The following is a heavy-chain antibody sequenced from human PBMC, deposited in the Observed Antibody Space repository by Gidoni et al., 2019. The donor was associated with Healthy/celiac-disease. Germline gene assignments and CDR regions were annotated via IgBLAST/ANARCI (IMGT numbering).Heavy chain of an antibody. CDR2: IYWDDDK. CDR1: GFSLSTSGVG. D-gene: IGHD3-3*01. CDR3: AHAVPYYDFWSGYGPKFDY. Sequence: QITLKESGPTLVKPTQTLTLTCTFSGFSLSTSGVGGGWIRQPPGKALEWLALIYWDDDKRYSPSLKSRLTITKDTSKNQEVLTMTNMDPVDTATYYCAHAVPYYDFWSGYGPKFDYWGQGTLVTVSS. J-gene: IGHJ4*02. V-gene: IGHV2-5*02.